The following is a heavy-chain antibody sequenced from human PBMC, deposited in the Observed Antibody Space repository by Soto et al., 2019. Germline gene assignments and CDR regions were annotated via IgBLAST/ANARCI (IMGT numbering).Heavy chain of an antibody. CDR1: GFTFSSYW. V-gene: IGHV3-74*01. Sequence: EVLLVESGGGLVQPGGSLSLSCAASGFTFSSYWLHWVRQAPGKGLVWVSRINSGGYSTSYTDSVKGRFTISRDNAKNTLNRQMNSLRAEDTAVYYCARGGASGVPPAHWGQGTLVTVSS. CDR3: ARGGASGVPPAH. J-gene: IGHJ1*01. D-gene: IGHD3-16*01. CDR2: INSGGYST.